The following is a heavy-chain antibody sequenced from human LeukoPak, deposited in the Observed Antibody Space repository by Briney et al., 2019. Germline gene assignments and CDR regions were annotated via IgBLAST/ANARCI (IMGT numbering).Heavy chain of an antibody. V-gene: IGHV4-59*01. CDR1: GGSISSYY. CDR3: ARDRSGYVFDY. Sequence: SETLSLTCTVSGGSISSYYWSWIRQPPGKGLERIGYIYYSGSTNYNPSLKSRVTISVDTSKNQFSLKLTSVTAADTAVYYCARDRSGYVFDYWGQGTLVTVSS. D-gene: IGHD5-12*01. CDR2: IYYSGST. J-gene: IGHJ4*02.